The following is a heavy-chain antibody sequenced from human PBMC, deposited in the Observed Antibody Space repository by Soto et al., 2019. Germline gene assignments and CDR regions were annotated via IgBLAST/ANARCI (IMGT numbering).Heavy chain of an antibody. J-gene: IGHJ5*02. Sequence: QVLLQESGPGLVKPSETLSLTCTVSGGSISSYYWSWIRQPPGKGLEWIGYIYYSGSPNYNPSLKRRVTISLDTSKNQFSLKLSSVTAADTAVYYCAKGAMIRGVMGNWFDPWGQGTLVTVSS. D-gene: IGHD3-10*01. V-gene: IGHV4-59*01. CDR2: IYYSGSP. CDR1: GGSISSYY. CDR3: AKGAMIRGVMGNWFDP.